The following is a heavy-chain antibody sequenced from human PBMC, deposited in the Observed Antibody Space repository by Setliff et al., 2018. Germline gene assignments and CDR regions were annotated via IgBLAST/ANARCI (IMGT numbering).Heavy chain of an antibody. V-gene: IGHV1-18*01. CDR3: ASQGKLELRRWWFDP. Sequence: ASVKVSCKDSGYTFSTYGISWVRQAPGQGLEWMGWISAYDGNTNYAQRFQGRVTMTTDTSTSTAYMELRSPRSDDTAVYYCASQGKLELRRWWFDPWGQGTLVTVSS. D-gene: IGHD1-7*01. J-gene: IGHJ5*02. CDR2: ISAYDGNT. CDR1: GYTFSTYG.